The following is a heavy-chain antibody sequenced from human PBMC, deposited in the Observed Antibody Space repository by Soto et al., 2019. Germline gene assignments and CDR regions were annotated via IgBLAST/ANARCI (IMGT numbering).Heavy chain of an antibody. CDR2: ISSSGSTI. J-gene: IGHJ6*02. D-gene: IGHD3-10*01. Sequence: EVQLVESGGGLVQPGGSLRLSCAASGCTFSSYEMNWVRQAPGKGLEWVSYISSSGSTIFYADSVKGRFTISRDNAKNSLYLQMNSLRAEDTAVYYCARDDGLGLAPYYGMDVWGQGTTVTVSS. V-gene: IGHV3-48*03. CDR3: ARDDGLGLAPYYGMDV. CDR1: GCTFSSYE.